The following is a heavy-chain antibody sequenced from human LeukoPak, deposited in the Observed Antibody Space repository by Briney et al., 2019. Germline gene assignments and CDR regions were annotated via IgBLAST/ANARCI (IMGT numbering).Heavy chain of an antibody. CDR3: ARMGRGFDY. CDR1: GGSISSYY. V-gene: IGHV4-59*08. Sequence: SETLSLTCTVSGGSISSYYWSWIRQPPGKGLEWIGYIYYSGSTNCNPSLKSRVTISVDTSKNQFSLKLSSVTAADTAVYYCARMGRGFDYWGQGTLVTVSS. J-gene: IGHJ4*02. D-gene: IGHD2-15*01. CDR2: IYYSGST.